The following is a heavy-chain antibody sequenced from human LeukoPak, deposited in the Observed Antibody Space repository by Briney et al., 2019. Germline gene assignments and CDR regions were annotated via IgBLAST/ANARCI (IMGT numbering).Heavy chain of an antibody. CDR3: ARDLYSYGSRIQDY. D-gene: IGHD5-18*01. V-gene: IGHV1-2*02. J-gene: IGHJ4*02. Sequence: GASVKVSCKASGYTFTGYYMHWVRQAPGQGLEWMGWINPNSGGTNYAQKFQGRVTMTRDTSISTAYMELSRLRSDDTAVYYGARDLYSYGSRIQDYWGQGTLVTVSS. CDR1: GYTFTGYY. CDR2: INPNSGGT.